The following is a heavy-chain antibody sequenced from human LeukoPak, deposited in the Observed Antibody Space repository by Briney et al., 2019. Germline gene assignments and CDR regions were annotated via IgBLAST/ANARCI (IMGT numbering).Heavy chain of an antibody. CDR1: GYTFTSYG. V-gene: IGHV1-18*01. CDR3: ARDLWVGDQYYGMDV. Sequence: ASVKVSCKASGYTFTSYGISWVRQAPGQGLEWMGWISAYNGNTNYAQKLQGRVTMTTDTSTSTAYMELRSLRSDDTAVYYCARDLWVGDQYYGMDVWGQGTTVTVS. CDR2: ISAYNGNT. J-gene: IGHJ6*02. D-gene: IGHD2-2*01.